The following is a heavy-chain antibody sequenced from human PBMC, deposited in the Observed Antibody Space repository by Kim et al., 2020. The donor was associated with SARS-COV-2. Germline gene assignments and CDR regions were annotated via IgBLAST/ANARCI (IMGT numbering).Heavy chain of an antibody. CDR2: ISGSGGST. CDR1: GFTFSSYA. Sequence: GGSLRLSCAASGFTFSSYAMSWVRQAPGKGLEWVSAISGSGGSTYYADSVKGRFTISRDNSKNTLYLQMNSLRAEDTAVYYCAKDHAAAGIWGGYYFDYWGQRSLVTVST. CDR3: AKDHAAAGIWGGYYFDY. D-gene: IGHD6-13*01. V-gene: IGHV3-23*01. J-gene: IGHJ4*02.